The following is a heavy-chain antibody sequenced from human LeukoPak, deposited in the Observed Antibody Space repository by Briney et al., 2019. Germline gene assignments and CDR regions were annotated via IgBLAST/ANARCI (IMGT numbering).Heavy chain of an antibody. V-gene: IGHV4-59*01. Sequence: SETLSLTCTVSGGSISNYCWSWIRQSPGKGLEWIGYICYSGNTSYNPSLKSRVTISVDTSKNQFSLKVSSATAADTVVYYCARGGSSVDYWGQGILVTVSS. CDR2: ICYSGNT. CDR1: GGSISNYC. J-gene: IGHJ4*02. D-gene: IGHD6-6*01. CDR3: ARGGSSVDY.